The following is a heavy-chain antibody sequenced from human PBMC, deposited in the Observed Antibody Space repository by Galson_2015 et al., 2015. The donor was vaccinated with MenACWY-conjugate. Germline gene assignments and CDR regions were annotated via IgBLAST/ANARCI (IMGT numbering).Heavy chain of an antibody. J-gene: IGHJ4*02. Sequence: SLRLPCAASGFTFSSYAMSWVRQAPGKGLEWVSVISGSGGSTYYADSMKGRFIISRDNSKNTLYLQMNSLRAEDTAVYYCAKSRGYSGYDDGGYFDYWGQGTLVTVSS. V-gene: IGHV3-23*01. D-gene: IGHD5-12*01. CDR3: AKSRGYSGYDDGGYFDY. CDR2: ISGSGGST. CDR1: GFTFSSYA.